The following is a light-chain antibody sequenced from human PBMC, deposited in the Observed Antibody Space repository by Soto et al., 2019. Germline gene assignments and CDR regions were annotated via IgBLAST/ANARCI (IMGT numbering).Light chain of an antibody. CDR2: GAS. J-gene: IGKJ1*01. Sequence: AIRMTQSPSSFSASTGDRVTITCRASQGISNWLAWYQQKPGKAPKLLIYGASTLQSGVPSRFSGSGSWTEFPLTISRLQSEDSATYYCLHYRNYPWTFGQGTKVEVK. V-gene: IGKV1-8*01. CDR1: QGISNW. CDR3: LHYRNYPWT.